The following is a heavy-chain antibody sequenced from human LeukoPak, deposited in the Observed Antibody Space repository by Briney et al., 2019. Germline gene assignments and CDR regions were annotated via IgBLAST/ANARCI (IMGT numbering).Heavy chain of an antibody. J-gene: IGHJ4*02. Sequence: KPSETLSLTCIVSGGSISTTNEYWGWIRQPPGKGLEWIATICYRGNTYYNPSLKSRVTISVDTSENQFSLKLSSVTAADTAVYYCASARYGSNYDYWGQGTLVTVSS. CDR1: GGSISTTNEY. CDR2: ICYRGNT. D-gene: IGHD4-17*01. CDR3: ASARYGSNYDY. V-gene: IGHV4-39*07.